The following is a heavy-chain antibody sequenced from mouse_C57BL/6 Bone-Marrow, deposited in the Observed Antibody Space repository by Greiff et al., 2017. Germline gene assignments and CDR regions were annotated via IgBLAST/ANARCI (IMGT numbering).Heavy chain of an antibody. Sequence: QVQLQQPGAELVKPGASVKLSCKVSGYSFTSYWMHWVKQRPGPGLVWIGMIHPNSGSTNYNEKFKSKATLTVDKSSSTAYMQLNSLTSEDSAVYYGALPYYCYGGVAMDYWGQGTSVTVSS. V-gene: IGHV1-64*01. CDR3: ALPYYCYGGVAMDY. D-gene: IGHD2-9*01. J-gene: IGHJ4*01. CDR1: GYSFTSYW. CDR2: IHPNSGST.